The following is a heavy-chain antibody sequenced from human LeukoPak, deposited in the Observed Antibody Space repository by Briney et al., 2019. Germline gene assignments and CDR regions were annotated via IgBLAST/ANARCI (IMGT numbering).Heavy chain of an antibody. CDR3: ARDLPEQWLVFDY. CDR2: ISSSSSYV. J-gene: IGHJ4*02. D-gene: IGHD6-19*01. V-gene: IGHV3-21*01. Sequence: GGSLRLSCAASGFTFSSYSMNWVRQAPGKGLEWVSSISSSSSYVYYAHSVKGRFTISRDNAKNSLYLQMNSLRAEDTAVYYCARDLPEQWLVFDYWGQGTLVTVSS. CDR1: GFTFSSYS.